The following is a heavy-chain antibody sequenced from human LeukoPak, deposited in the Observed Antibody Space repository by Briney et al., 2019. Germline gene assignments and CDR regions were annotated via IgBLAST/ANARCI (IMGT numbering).Heavy chain of an antibody. CDR3: ARPLAVAGNAFDI. Sequence: PGGSLRLSCAASGFTFSSNWMHWVRQAPGKGLVWVSRINSDGSSTTYADSVKGRFTISRDSAKNTLYLQMNSLRAEDTAVYYCARPLAVAGNAFDIWGQGTMVTVSS. CDR2: INSDGSST. J-gene: IGHJ3*02. V-gene: IGHV3-74*01. D-gene: IGHD6-19*01. CDR1: GFTFSSNW.